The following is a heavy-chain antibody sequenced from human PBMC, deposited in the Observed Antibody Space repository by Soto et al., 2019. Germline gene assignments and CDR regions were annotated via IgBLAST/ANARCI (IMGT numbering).Heavy chain of an antibody. J-gene: IGHJ4*02. V-gene: IGHV5-10-1*01. D-gene: IGHD3-22*01. CDR2: IDPSDSQT. CDR1: VYRFAGYW. Sequence: GESLKISCKGSVYRFAGYWITWLLQNPGKGLEWMGRIDPSDSQTYYSPSFRGHVTISATKSITTVFLQWSSLRASDTAMYYCATQIYDSDTGPNSTYYFDSWGQGTPVTVSS. CDR3: ATQIYDSDTGPNSTYYFDS.